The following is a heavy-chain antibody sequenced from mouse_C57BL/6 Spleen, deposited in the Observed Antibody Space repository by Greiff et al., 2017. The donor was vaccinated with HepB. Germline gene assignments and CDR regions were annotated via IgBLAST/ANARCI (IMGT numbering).Heavy chain of an antibody. CDR1: GYTFTSYW. CDR3: ARSVYGYWFAY. CDR2: IHPNSGST. Sequence: QVQLQQPGAELVKPGASVKLSCKASGYTFTSYWMHWVKQRPGQGLEWIGMIHPNSGSTNYNEKFKSKATLTVDKSSSTAYMRLSSLPSEDSAVYYCARSVYGYWFAYWGQGTLVTDCA. V-gene: IGHV1-64*01. D-gene: IGHD2-2*01. J-gene: IGHJ3*01.